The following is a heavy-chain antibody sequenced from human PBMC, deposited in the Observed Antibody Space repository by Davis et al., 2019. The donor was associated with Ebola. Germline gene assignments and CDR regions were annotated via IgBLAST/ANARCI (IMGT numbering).Heavy chain of an antibody. V-gene: IGHV4-34*01. D-gene: IGHD2-15*01. Sequence: GSLRLSCAVYGGSFSGYYWSWIRQPPGKGLEWIGEINHSGSTNYNPSLKSRVTISVDTSKNQFSLKLSSVTAADTAVYYCARHLSNCSGGSCYPPHYYGMDVWGQGTTVTVSS. CDR1: GGSFSGYY. CDR3: ARHLSNCSGGSCYPPHYYGMDV. CDR2: INHSGST. J-gene: IGHJ6*02.